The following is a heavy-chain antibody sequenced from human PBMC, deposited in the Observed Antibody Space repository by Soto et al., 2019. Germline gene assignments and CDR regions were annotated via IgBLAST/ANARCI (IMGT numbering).Heavy chain of an antibody. Sequence: QVQLVQSGAEVKKPGSSVRVSCKASGDTFSNYAINWVRQAPGQGLEWMGGFIPMFAAANYAQNFRGRVTITADESTSTAYMELGGLSSEDTAMYYCARKAESYGFDIWGQGTLVTVSS. CDR1: GDTFSNYA. D-gene: IGHD3-10*01. CDR3: ARKAESYGFDI. V-gene: IGHV1-69*01. J-gene: IGHJ3*02. CDR2: FIPMFAAA.